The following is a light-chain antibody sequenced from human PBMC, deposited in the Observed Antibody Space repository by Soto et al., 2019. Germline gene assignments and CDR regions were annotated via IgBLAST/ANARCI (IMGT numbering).Light chain of an antibody. CDR1: SSDVGGYKY. Sequence: QSVLTQPPSASGSPGQSVTISCTGTSSDVGGYKYVSWYQQHPGKAPKLMIFEVNKRPSGVPDRFPGSKSGNTASLTVSGLQAEDEADYYCSSDAGINNLGVFGTGTKVTVL. CDR2: EVN. J-gene: IGLJ1*01. CDR3: SSDAGINNLGV. V-gene: IGLV2-8*01.